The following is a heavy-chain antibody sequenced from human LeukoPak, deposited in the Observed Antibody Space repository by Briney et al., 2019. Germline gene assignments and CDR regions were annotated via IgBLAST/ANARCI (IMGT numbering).Heavy chain of an antibody. V-gene: IGHV3-48*02. D-gene: IGHD5-24*01. Sequence: GGSLRLSCAASGFTFSDYSMNWVRQAPGKGLEWISYIGIDSGNTNYADSVKGRFTISGDKAKNSLYLQMNSLRDEDTAVYYCARDYKYAFDNWGQGTLVTVSS. CDR3: ARDYKYAFDN. J-gene: IGHJ4*02. CDR2: IGIDSGNT. CDR1: GFTFSDYS.